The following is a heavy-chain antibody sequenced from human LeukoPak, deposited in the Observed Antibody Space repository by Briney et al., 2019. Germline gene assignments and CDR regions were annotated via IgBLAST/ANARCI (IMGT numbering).Heavy chain of an antibody. V-gene: IGHV4-39*01. CDR1: GGSISSSHYY. CDR2: IYYSGST. D-gene: IGHD3-10*01. Sequence: PSETLSLTCTVSGGSISSSHYYWGWIRQPPGKGLEWIGSIYYSGSTYYNTSLKSRVTISVDTSKNQFSLKLSSVTAADTAVYYCAGHRWFGELWSWGQGTLVTVS. J-gene: IGHJ4*02. CDR3: AGHRWFGELWS.